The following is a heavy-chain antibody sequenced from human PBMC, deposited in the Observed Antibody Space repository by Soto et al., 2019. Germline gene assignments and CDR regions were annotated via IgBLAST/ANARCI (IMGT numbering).Heavy chain of an antibody. CDR2: MNPNSGNT. Sequence: QVQLVQSGAEVKKPGASVKVSCKASGYTFTSYDINWVRQATGQGLEWMGWMNPNSGNTGYAQKFQGRGTMTRNDSISKAYMELSSLRSEDTAVYYCATSIAVAGTLDAFDIWGQGTMVTVSS. CDR1: GYTFTSYD. CDR3: ATSIAVAGTLDAFDI. V-gene: IGHV1-8*01. J-gene: IGHJ3*02. D-gene: IGHD6-19*01.